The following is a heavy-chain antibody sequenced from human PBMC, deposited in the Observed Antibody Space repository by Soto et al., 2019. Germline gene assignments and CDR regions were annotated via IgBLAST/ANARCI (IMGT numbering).Heavy chain of an antibody. Sequence: PGGSLRLSCAASGFTFSSYSMNWVRQAPGKGLEWVSSISSSSSYIYYADSVKGRFTISRDNAKNSLYLQMNSLRAEDTAVYYCARGHVLYSSSQVVDPWGQGTLVTVSS. CDR3: ARGHVLYSSSQVVDP. V-gene: IGHV3-21*01. J-gene: IGHJ5*02. CDR2: ISSSSSYI. D-gene: IGHD6-6*01. CDR1: GFTFSSYS.